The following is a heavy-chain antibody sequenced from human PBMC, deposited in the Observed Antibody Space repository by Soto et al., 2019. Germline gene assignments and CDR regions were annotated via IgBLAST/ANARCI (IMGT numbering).Heavy chain of an antibody. J-gene: IGHJ6*02. CDR2: VSPPFRTS. Sequence: QVQLVQSGAEVKKPGSSVKVSCKTSGVSFNNNGIGWVRQAPGHGLEWMGGVSPPFRTSNYARKFQGRISITADASTGTVNMELSSLTSEATAQYYCARVLYYGSGSYSPYGIDVWGQGTTVTVSS. CDR1: GVSFNNNG. CDR3: ARVLYYGSGSYSPYGIDV. V-gene: IGHV1-69*01. D-gene: IGHD3-10*01.